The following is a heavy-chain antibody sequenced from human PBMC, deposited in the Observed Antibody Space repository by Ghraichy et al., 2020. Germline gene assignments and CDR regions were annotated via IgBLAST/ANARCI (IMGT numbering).Heavy chain of an antibody. Sequence: ASVKVSCKASGYTFTSYGISWVRQAPGQGLEWMGWISAYNGNTNYAQKFQGRVTMTTDTSTSTAYMELRSLRSDDTAVYYCARIRDVQQLWFRMTYWYFDLWGRGTLVTVSS. V-gene: IGHV1-18*01. CDR1: GYTFTSYG. CDR3: ARIRDVQQLWFRMTYWYFDL. D-gene: IGHD5-18*01. CDR2: ISAYNGNT. J-gene: IGHJ2*01.